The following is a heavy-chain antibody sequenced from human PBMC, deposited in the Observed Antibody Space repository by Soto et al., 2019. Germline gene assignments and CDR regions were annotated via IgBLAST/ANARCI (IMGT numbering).Heavy chain of an antibody. Sequence: SETLSLTCTVSGGSMSRYYWTWIRQPPGKGLEWIGNIHYTGSTNYNPSLKSRVTILLGTSTSQFSLKVGSVTAADTAVYYCARDLTISSTDGPLDPWGHGTLVTAPQ. CDR3: ARDLTISSTDGPLDP. CDR2: IHYTGST. J-gene: IGHJ5*02. D-gene: IGHD1-1*01. V-gene: IGHV4-59*01. CDR1: GGSMSRYY.